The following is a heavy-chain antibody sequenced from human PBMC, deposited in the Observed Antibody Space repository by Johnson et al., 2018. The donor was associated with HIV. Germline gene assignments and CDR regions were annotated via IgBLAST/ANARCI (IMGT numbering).Heavy chain of an antibody. J-gene: IGHJ3*02. CDR2: ISYDGSNK. Sequence: QVQLVESGGGVVQPGRSLRLSCAASGFTFSSYGMHWVRQAPGKGLEWVAVISYDGSNKYYADSVKGRFTISRDNSKNTLYLQMNSLRAEDTAVYYCAKSAPPLQERPAPGAFDIWGQGTMVTVSS. CDR1: GFTFSSYG. V-gene: IGHV3-30*18. CDR3: AKSAPPLQERPAPGAFDI. D-gene: IGHD1-26*01.